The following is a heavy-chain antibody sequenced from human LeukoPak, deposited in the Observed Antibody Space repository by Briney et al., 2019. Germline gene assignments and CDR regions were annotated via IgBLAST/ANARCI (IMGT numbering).Heavy chain of an antibody. CDR2: IYGGGTT. D-gene: IGHD2-15*01. CDR3: ARGGYCSGGNCYGYFDY. Sequence: QPGGSLRLSCAASGFTVSNNYMSWVRQAPGKGLEWVSVIYGGGTTYYADSVKGRFTISRDNSKNTLYLLMNSLRAEDTAVYYCARGGYCSGGNCYGYFDYWGQGTLVTVSS. J-gene: IGHJ4*02. V-gene: IGHV3-66*01. CDR1: GFTVSNNY.